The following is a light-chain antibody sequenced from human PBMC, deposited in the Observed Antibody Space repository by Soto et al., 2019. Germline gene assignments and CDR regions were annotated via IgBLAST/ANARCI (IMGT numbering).Light chain of an antibody. V-gene: IGKV3-15*01. CDR3: QQYNSWPPT. CDR2: GVS. CDR1: QSVRSN. Sequence: EVVMTQSPATLSVSPGERATLSCRASQSVRSNLAWYQQKPGQAPRLLIYGVSTRATGIPVRFSGSGSATEYTLTISSLESEDFAVYWCQQYNSWPPTFGQGTKVEIK. J-gene: IGKJ1*01.